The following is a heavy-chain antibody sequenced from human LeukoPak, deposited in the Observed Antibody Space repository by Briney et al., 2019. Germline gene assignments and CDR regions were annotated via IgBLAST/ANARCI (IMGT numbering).Heavy chain of an antibody. D-gene: IGHD2-2*01. Sequence: PSETQSLTCTVSGDSSISSRYYWGWIRQPPGKGLEWIGSIYYSGSTYYNPSLKSRVTISVDTSKNQFSLKLSSVTAADTAVYYCARHPYQLLWLSWFDPWGQGTLVTVSS. CDR3: ARHPYQLLWLSWFDP. V-gene: IGHV4-39*01. CDR2: IYYSGST. CDR1: GDSSISSRYY. J-gene: IGHJ5*02.